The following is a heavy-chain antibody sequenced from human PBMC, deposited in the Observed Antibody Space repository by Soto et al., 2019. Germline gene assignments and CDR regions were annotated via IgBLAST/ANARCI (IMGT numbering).Heavy chain of an antibody. D-gene: IGHD5-12*01. CDR2: IIPIFGTA. V-gene: IGHV1-69*13. CDR3: AREELRGYSGYEYGMAV. CDR1: GGTFSSYA. Sequence: ASVKVSCKASGGTFSSYAISWVRQAPGQGLEWMGGIIPIFGTANYAQKFQGRVTITADESTSTAYMELSSLRSEDTAVYYCAREELRGYSGYEYGMAVWGQGTTVTVSS. J-gene: IGHJ6*02.